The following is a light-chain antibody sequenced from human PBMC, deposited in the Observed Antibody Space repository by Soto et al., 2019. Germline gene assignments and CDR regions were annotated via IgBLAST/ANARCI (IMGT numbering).Light chain of an antibody. Sequence: DIQLTQSPSFLSASVGDRVTITCRASQDISDYLAWYQQRPGKAPKLLIYAAYTWQSGVPSRVSGSGSGTEFTLTISSLQPEDFATYSCQQLNSYPLTFGGGTKVEIK. V-gene: IGKV1-9*01. CDR2: AAY. CDR1: QDISDY. J-gene: IGKJ4*01. CDR3: QQLNSYPLT.